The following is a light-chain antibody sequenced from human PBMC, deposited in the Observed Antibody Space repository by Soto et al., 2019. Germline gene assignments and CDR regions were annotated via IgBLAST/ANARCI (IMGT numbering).Light chain of an antibody. CDR3: QPDKDNYT. CDR2: GAS. J-gene: IGKJ2*01. CDR1: QSVGTN. Sequence: IVMTQSPATLSVSPGERATLSCRASQSVGTNLAWYQHRPGQAPRLLILGASTRDTGIPARFSGSGSGTEFTLAISRLQSDACAVYYCQPDKDNYTFGQGTKLEI. V-gene: IGKV3-15*01.